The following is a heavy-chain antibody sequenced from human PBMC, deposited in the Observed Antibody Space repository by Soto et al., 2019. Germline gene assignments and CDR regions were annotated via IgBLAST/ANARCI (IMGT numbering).Heavy chain of an antibody. V-gene: IGHV1-18*01. CDR3: XXXXXXXXGSY. J-gene: IGHJ4*02. CDR1: GYTFTSYX. Sequence: QVQLVQSGAEVKKPGASVKVSCKASGYTFTSYXXXXXXXXXXXGLEWMGWISAYNGNTNYAQKLQGRVTMTTDTXXXXXXXXXXXXXXXXXXXXXXXXXXXXXXGSYWGQGTLVTVSS. CDR2: ISAYNGNT.